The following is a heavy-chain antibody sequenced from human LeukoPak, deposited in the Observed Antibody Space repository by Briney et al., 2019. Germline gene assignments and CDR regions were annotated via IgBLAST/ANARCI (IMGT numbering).Heavy chain of an antibody. V-gene: IGHV3-30*18. J-gene: IGHJ4*02. CDR2: ISYDGSNK. D-gene: IGHD3-22*01. CDR1: AFTFSSYG. Sequence: GRSLRLSCAASAFTFSSYGMHWVRQAPGKGLEWVAVISYDGSNKYYADSVKGRFTISRDNSKNTLYLQMNSLRAEDTAVYYCAKEVGFYYYDSSGLAIDYWGQGTLVTVSS. CDR3: AKEVGFYYYDSSGLAIDY.